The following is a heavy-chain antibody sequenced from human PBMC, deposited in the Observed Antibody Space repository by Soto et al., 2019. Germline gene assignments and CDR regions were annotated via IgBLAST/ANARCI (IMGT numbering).Heavy chain of an antibody. CDR3: ARRGYSGSHYDY. Sequence: QLRLQESGPGLVKPSETLSLTCTVSGGSISSSSYYWGWIRQPPGKGLEWIGSIYYSGSTYYNPSLKSRVTISVDTSENQFSLKLSSVTAADTAVYYCARRGYSGSHYDYWGQGTLVTVSS. J-gene: IGHJ4*02. D-gene: IGHD1-26*01. CDR2: IYYSGST. CDR1: GGSISSSSYY. V-gene: IGHV4-39*01.